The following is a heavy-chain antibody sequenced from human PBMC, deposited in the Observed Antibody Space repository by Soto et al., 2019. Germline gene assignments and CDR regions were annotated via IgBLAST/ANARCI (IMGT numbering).Heavy chain of an antibody. V-gene: IGHV4-61*01. Sequence: ASETLSLTCTVSGGSVSSGSYYWSWIRQPPGKGLEWIGYIYYSGSTNYNPSLKSRVTISVDTSKNQFSLKLSSVTAADTAVYYCARDGTVDYFMDVWGKGTTVTVSS. CDR1: GGSVSSGSYY. J-gene: IGHJ6*03. CDR3: ARDGTVDYFMDV. D-gene: IGHD4-17*01. CDR2: IYYSGST.